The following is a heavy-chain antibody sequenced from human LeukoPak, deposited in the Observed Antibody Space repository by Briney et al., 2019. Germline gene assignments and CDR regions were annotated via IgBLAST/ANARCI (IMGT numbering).Heavy chain of an antibody. CDR1: GFTFSSYA. V-gene: IGHV3-23*01. CDR3: AKDYDFWSGYFLNGMDV. Sequence: GGSLRLSCAASGFTFSSYAMSCVRQAPGEGLEWVSAISGSGGSTYYADSVKGRFTISRDNSKNTLYLQMNSLRAEDTAVYYCAKDYDFWSGYFLNGMDVWGQGTTVTVSS. CDR2: ISGSGGST. J-gene: IGHJ6*02. D-gene: IGHD3-3*01.